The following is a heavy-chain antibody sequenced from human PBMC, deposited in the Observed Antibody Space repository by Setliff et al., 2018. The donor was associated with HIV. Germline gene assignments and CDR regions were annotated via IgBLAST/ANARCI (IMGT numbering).Heavy chain of an antibody. Sequence: ASVKVSCKASGYTFTSYGISWVRQAPGQGLEWMGWINVNNDATNYAQKFQGRVSMTRDTSISTAYMELRSLTSDDTAVYYCARHWNYDTGLDPFDIWGQGTMVTVSS. J-gene: IGHJ3*02. CDR3: ARHWNYDTGLDPFDI. CDR2: INVNNDAT. D-gene: IGHD3-22*01. V-gene: IGHV1-18*01. CDR1: GYTFTSYG.